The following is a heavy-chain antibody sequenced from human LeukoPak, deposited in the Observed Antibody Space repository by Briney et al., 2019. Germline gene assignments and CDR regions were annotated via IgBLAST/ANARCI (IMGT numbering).Heavy chain of an antibody. J-gene: IGHJ4*02. CDR2: IYTSGST. CDR1: AGSISSTY. D-gene: IGHD6-13*01. V-gene: IGHV4-4*07. CDR3: ASLRAAGTIDY. Sequence: SETLSLTCTVSAGSISSTYWSWIRPPAGKGLEWIGRIYTSGSTNYNPSLKSRVTMSVDTSKNQFSLKLSSVTASDTAVYYCASLRAAGTIDYWGQGTLVTVSS.